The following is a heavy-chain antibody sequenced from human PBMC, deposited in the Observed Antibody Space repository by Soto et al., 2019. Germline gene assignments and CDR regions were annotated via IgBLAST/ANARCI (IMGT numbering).Heavy chain of an antibody. CDR1: GGSISSSSYY. D-gene: IGHD1-26*01. CDR3: ARRIVNFDY. J-gene: IGHJ4*02. V-gene: IGHV4-39*01. Sequence: PSETLSRTCTVSGGSISSSSYYWGWIRQPPGKGLEWIGSIYYSGSTYYNPSLKSRVTISVDTSKNQFSLKLSSVTAADTAVYYCARRIVNFDYWGQGTLVTVS. CDR2: IYYSGST.